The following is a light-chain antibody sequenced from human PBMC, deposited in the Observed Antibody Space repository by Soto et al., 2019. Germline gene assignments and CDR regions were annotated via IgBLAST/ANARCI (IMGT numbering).Light chain of an antibody. Sequence: QSALTQPPSASGSPGQSVTISCTGTSSDVGGYYYVSWYQQHPVKVPKLMVYEVNKRPSGVPDRFSGSKSGNTASLTVFGRQAEDEADYYCTSDAGGNNVFGTGTKLTVL. CDR2: EVN. J-gene: IGLJ1*01. CDR1: SSDVGGYYY. V-gene: IGLV2-8*01. CDR3: TSDAGGNNV.